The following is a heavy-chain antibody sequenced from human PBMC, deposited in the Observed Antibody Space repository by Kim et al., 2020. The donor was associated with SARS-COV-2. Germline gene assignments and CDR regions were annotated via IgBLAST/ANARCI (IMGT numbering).Heavy chain of an antibody. V-gene: IGHV3-21*01. J-gene: IGHJ4*02. D-gene: IGHD1-26*01. Sequence: GGSLRLSCEASGFTFSAYSMNWIRQAPGKGLEWVSSISSTSFFIHYLDSVKGRFTISRDNAKNSLFLQMDSLRAEDTGVYYCAREGVGAFFDYWGQGT. CDR1: GFTFSAYS. CDR3: AREGVGAFFDY. CDR2: ISSTSFFI.